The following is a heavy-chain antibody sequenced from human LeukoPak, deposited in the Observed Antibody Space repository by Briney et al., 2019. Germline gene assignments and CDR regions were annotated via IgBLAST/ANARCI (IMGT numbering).Heavy chain of an antibody. V-gene: IGHV3-21*01. CDR3: SRQSSSYFDY. Sequence: GGSLRLSCAVSGFTFSSYSMNWVRQAPGKGLEWVSSISSSSSYIYYADSVKGRFTISRDNAKNSLYLQMNRLRAEDMAVYDCSRQSSSYFDYWGQGTLVTVSS. CDR1: GFTFSSYS. J-gene: IGHJ4*02. CDR2: ISSSSSYI.